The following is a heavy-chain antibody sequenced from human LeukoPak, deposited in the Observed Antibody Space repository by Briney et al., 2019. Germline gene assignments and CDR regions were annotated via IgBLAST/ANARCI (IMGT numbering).Heavy chain of an antibody. D-gene: IGHD6-13*01. CDR2: IRYDGSNK. V-gene: IGHV3-30*02. J-gene: IGHJ4*02. CDR3: AKTGGIAAAH. CDR1: EFTFSRYG. Sequence: GGSLRLSCAASEFTFSRYGMHWVRQAPGKGLEWVAFIRYDGSNKYYADSVKGRFTISRDNSKNTLYLQMNSLRAEDTALYYCAKTGGIAAAHWGQGTLVTVSS.